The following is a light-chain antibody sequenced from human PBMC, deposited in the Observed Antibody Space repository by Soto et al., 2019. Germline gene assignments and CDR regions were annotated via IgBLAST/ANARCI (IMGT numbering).Light chain of an antibody. CDR1: QSLRHSNGYNY. Sequence: DIVMTQSPLSLPVTPGEPASISCRSSQSLRHSNGYNYLEWYLQKPGLSPQVLIYLGSNRASGVPDRFSVSGSGTDFTLKISRVEAEDVGVYYCMQALQTWTFGQGTKVEIK. J-gene: IGKJ1*01. V-gene: IGKV2-28*01. CDR2: LGS. CDR3: MQALQTWT.